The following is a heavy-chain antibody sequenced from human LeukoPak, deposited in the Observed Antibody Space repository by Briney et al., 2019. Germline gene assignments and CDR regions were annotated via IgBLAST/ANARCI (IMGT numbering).Heavy chain of an antibody. CDR2: IYTSGST. Sequence: SQTLSLTCTVSGGSISSGSYYWSWIRQPAGKGLEWIGRIYTSGSTNYNLSLKSRVTISVDTSKNQFSLKLSSVTAADTAVYYCARDNIAYCSSTSCYPPTDYWGQGTLVTVSS. CDR3: ARDNIAYCSSTSCYPPTDY. V-gene: IGHV4-61*02. J-gene: IGHJ4*02. D-gene: IGHD2-2*01. CDR1: GGSISSGSYY.